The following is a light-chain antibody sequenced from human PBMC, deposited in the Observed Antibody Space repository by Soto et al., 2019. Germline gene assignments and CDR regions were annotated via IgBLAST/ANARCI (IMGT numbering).Light chain of an antibody. CDR3: SSYTRSSHWL. CDR1: SSDVGAYNY. V-gene: IGLV2-14*03. CDR2: DVS. J-gene: IGLJ3*02. Sequence: QSALTQSASVSGSPGQSITISCTGTSSDVGAYNYVSWYQQHPGKAPKLMIYDVSNRPSGVSDRFSGSKSGNTDSLTISGLQADDEADYYCSSYTRSSHWLFGGGTKLTVL.